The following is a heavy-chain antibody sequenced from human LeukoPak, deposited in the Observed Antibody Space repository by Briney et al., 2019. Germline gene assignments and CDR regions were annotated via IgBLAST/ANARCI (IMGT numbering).Heavy chain of an antibody. J-gene: IGHJ4*02. V-gene: IGHV3-21*01. CDR2: ISSSSSYI. CDR3: AKEIWPTVTTPGHTHFDY. D-gene: IGHD4-17*01. CDR1: GFTFSNYS. Sequence: PGGSLRLSCAASGFTFSNYSMNWVRQAPGKGLEWVSAISSSSSYIYYADSVKGRFTISRDNAKNSLYLQMNSLRAEDTAVYYCAKEIWPTVTTPGHTHFDYWGQGTLVTVSS.